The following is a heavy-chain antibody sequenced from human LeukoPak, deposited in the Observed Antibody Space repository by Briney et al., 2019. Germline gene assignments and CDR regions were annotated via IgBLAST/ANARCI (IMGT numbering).Heavy chain of an antibody. CDR1: GFTFSSYA. Sequence: QTGGSLRLSCAASGFTFSSYAMSWVRQAPGKGLEWVSAISGSGGSTYYADSVKGRFTISRDNSKNTLYLQMNSLRAEDTAVYYCAKDFDGSGSQSYWGQGTLVTVSS. J-gene: IGHJ4*02. V-gene: IGHV3-23*01. CDR3: AKDFDGSGSQSY. D-gene: IGHD3-10*01. CDR2: ISGSGGST.